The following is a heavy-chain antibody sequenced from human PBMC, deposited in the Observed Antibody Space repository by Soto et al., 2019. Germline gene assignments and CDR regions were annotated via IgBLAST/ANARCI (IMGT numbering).Heavy chain of an antibody. J-gene: IGHJ6*02. Sequence: SLRLSCAASGFTFSSYAMSWVRQAPGKGLEWVSAISGSGGSTYYADSVKGRFTISRDNSKNTLYLQMNSLRAEDTAVYYCARDGSGSYYLLYYYSGMDVWGQGTTVTVSS. D-gene: IGHD3-10*01. CDR3: ARDGSGSYYLLYYYSGMDV. V-gene: IGHV3-23*01. CDR1: GFTFSSYA. CDR2: ISGSGGST.